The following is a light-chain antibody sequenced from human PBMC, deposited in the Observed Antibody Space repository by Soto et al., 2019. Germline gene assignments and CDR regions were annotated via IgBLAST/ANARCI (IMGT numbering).Light chain of an antibody. Sequence: EIVLTQSPATLSLSPGERATLSCRASQSVSSYLAWYQQKPGQPPRLLIYDASNRATGIPARFSGSGSGTDFTLTIPSLEPEDFAVYYCQQRSNWPQYTVGPGTKVDIK. V-gene: IGKV3-11*01. CDR1: QSVSSY. CDR2: DAS. CDR3: QQRSNWPQYT. J-gene: IGKJ3*01.